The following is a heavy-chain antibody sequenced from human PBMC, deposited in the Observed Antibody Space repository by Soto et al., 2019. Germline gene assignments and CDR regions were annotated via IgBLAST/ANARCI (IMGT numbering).Heavy chain of an antibody. D-gene: IGHD6-19*01. V-gene: IGHV1-18*01. CDR3: SRFIMVGGWFDPNYYHGMDV. CDR1: GYTFSNYG. CDR2: ISGYNGNT. J-gene: IGHJ6*02. Sequence: QVQLVQSGAEVKKPGASVTVSCKTSGYTFSNYGINWVRQAPGQGLEWMGWISGYNGNTNYAQTLQGRVTMTTDTPTGTVYMELRSLKSDDTAIYYCSRFIMVGGWFDPNYYHGMDVWGQGTTVTVSS.